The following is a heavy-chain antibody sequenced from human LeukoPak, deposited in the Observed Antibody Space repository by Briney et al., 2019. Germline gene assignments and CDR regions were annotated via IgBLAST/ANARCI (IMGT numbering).Heavy chain of an antibody. CDR3: ARQAYCGGDCYSFDY. J-gene: IGHJ4*02. V-gene: IGHV4-59*01. CDR1: GGSISSYY. CDR2: NYYSGST. Sequence: SETLSLTCTVSGGSISSYYWSWIRQPPGKGLEWIGYNYYSGSTNYNPSLKSRVTISVDTSKNQFSLKLSSVTAADTAVYYCARQAYCGGDCYSFDYWGQGTLVTVSS. D-gene: IGHD2-21*02.